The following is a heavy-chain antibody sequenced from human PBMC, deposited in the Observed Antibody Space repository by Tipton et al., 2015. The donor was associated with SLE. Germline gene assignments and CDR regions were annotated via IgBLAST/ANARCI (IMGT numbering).Heavy chain of an antibody. CDR1: GFIFSNYE. CDR2: INAGDKST. D-gene: IGHD2/OR15-2a*01. J-gene: IGHJ4*02. Sequence: SLRLSCAASGFIFSNYEMGWVRQAPGKGLEWLSYINAGDKSTYNADSVRGRFTISRDNANNSLFLQMNSLRDEDTAVYYCARGKYYFDYWGQGALVTVSS. V-gene: IGHV3-48*03. CDR3: ARGKYYFDY.